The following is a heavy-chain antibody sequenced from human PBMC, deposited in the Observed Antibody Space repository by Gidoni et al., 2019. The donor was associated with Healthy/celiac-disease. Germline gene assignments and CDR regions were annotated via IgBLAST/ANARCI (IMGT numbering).Heavy chain of an antibody. CDR1: GFTFRSYG. V-gene: IGHV3-30*03. D-gene: IGHD3-10*01. Sequence: QVQRVESGGGVVQPGRSRRISCAASGFTFRSYGMHWVRQAPGKGLEWVAVISYDGSNTYYADPVQGRFTISRYNSQTTLYLQMNSLRAEDPAVYYCASDSVLLWFGELLSGGGFDYWGQGTLVTVSS. CDR2: ISYDGSNT. J-gene: IGHJ4*02. CDR3: ASDSVLLWFGELLSGGGFDY.